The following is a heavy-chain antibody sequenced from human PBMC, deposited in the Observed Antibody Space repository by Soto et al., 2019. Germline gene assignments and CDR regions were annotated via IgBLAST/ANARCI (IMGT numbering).Heavy chain of an antibody. CDR3: AKILEGYSSGWYYFDY. J-gene: IGHJ4*02. V-gene: IGHV3-23*01. D-gene: IGHD6-19*01. CDR1: GFTFSSYA. CDR2: ISGSGGST. Sequence: PGGSLRLSCAASGFTFSSYAMSWVRQAPGKGLEWVSAISGSGGSTYYADSVKGRFTISRDNSKNTLYLQMNSLRAEDTAVYYCAKILEGYSSGWYYFDYWGQGTLVTVSS.